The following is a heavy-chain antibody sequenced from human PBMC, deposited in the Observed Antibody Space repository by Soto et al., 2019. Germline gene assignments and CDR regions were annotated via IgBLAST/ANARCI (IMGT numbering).Heavy chain of an antibody. D-gene: IGHD3-3*01. Sequence: PGGSLRLSCTASGFTFGDYAISWFRQAPGKGLEWVGFIRSKAYGGTTEYAASMKGRFTISRDDSKSIAYLQMNSLKTEDTAVYYCTRKGFWSGYSTHYYMDVWGKGTTVTVSS. J-gene: IGHJ6*03. CDR3: TRKGFWSGYSTHYYMDV. CDR2: IRSKAYGGTT. CDR1: GFTFGDYA. V-gene: IGHV3-49*03.